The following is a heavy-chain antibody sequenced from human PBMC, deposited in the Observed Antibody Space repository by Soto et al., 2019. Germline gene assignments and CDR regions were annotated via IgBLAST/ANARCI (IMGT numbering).Heavy chain of an antibody. CDR3: ARGGSRFYGMDV. CDR1: GGSISSGGYS. V-gene: IGHV4-30-2*01. CDR2: IYHTGTT. Sequence: QLQLQESGSGLVKPSQTLSLTCAVSGGSISSGGYSWSWIRQPPGKGLEWIGHIYHTGTTHYNPSLRSRVTVPLDMSKTQFSLKLSSVTAADTAVYYCARGGSRFYGMDVWGQGTTVTVSS. J-gene: IGHJ6*02.